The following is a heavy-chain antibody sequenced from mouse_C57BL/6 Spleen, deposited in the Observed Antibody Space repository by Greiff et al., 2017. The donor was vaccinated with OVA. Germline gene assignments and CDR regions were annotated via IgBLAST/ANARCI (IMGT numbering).Heavy chain of an antibody. CDR2: ISGGGGNT. CDR3: ARLPYDYDGFAY. V-gene: IGHV5-9*01. CDR1: GFTFSSYT. D-gene: IGHD2-4*01. J-gene: IGHJ3*01. Sequence: EVMLVESGGGLVKPGGSLKLSCAASGFTFSSYTMSWVRQTPEKRLEWVATISGGGGNTYYPDSVKGRFTISRDNAKNTLYLQMSSLRSEDTALYYCARLPYDYDGFAYWGQGTLVTVSA.